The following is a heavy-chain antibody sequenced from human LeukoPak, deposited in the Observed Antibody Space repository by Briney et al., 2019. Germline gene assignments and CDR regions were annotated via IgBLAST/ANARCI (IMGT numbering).Heavy chain of an antibody. V-gene: IGHV4-39*07. D-gene: IGHD6-6*01. CDR1: GGSIINNNYY. CDR2: IYYSGDT. Sequence: SETLSLTCPVSGGSIINNNYYWAWIRQPPGKGLEWIGSIYYSGDTYYNPSLKSRVTISVDTSKNQFSLKLSSVTAADTAVYYCARLATPSTMAARGRSWFESWGQGTLITVSS. J-gene: IGHJ5*01. CDR3: ARLATPSTMAARGRSWFES.